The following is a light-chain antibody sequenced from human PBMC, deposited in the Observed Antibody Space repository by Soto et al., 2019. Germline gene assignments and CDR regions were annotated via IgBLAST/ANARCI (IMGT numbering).Light chain of an antibody. CDR2: EVS. V-gene: IGLV2-14*01. Sequence: QSALTQPASVSGSPGQSITISCTGTSSEVGSYNYVSWYQQHPGKAPKLMIYEVSNRPSGVSNRFSGSKSGNTASLTISGLQAEDDADYYCSSYTRSNTVVFGGGTKLTVL. CDR3: SSYTRSNTVV. J-gene: IGLJ2*01. CDR1: SSEVGSYNY.